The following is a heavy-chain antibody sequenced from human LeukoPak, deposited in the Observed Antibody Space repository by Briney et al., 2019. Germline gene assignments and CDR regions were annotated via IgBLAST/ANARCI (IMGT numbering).Heavy chain of an antibody. CDR1: GFTFSNYW. CDR3: ARHILSTYTSSWDAYDM. J-gene: IGHJ3*02. D-gene: IGHD6-13*01. V-gene: IGHV5-51*01. Sequence: GESLEISCKGSGFTFSNYWIAWVRQMPGKGLEWVGIIYPGDSDDSDAAYSASFQDQVTISADKSISTAYLQWTSLKASDTAMFYCARHILSTYTSSWDAYDMWGQGTMVTVSS. CDR2: IYPGDSDDSDA.